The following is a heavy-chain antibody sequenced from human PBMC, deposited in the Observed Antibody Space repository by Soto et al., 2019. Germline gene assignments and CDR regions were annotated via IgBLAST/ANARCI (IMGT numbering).Heavy chain of an antibody. V-gene: IGHV5-51*01. CDR2: IYPGDFDT. CDR1: GYTFTNYY. Sequence: GESLKISCKGSGYTFTNYYIGWMRQMPGKGLEWMGIIYPGDFDTRYSPSFQGQVTISADKSISTAYLQWSSLKASDTAIYYCARMTTVTTLFNYWGQGTLVTVSS. D-gene: IGHD4-17*01. J-gene: IGHJ4*02. CDR3: ARMTTVTTLFNY.